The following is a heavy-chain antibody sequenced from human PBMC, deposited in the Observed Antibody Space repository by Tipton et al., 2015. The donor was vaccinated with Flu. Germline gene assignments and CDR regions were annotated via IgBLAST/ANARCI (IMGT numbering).Heavy chain of an antibody. CDR2: IVCIFGIP. J-gene: IGHJ6*03. D-gene: IGHD6-25*01. Sequence: QLVQSGAEVKKPGSSVKVSCKASGDTFRNYAISWVRQAPGQGLEWMGGIVCIFGIPNYAQKFQGRVTMTADESTTTVYMELSSLRSDDTAVYYCARQIYTSGELDYDYYYMDVWGKGTTVTVSS. V-gene: IGHV1-69*01. CDR1: GDTFRNYA. CDR3: ARQIYTSGELDYDYYYMDV.